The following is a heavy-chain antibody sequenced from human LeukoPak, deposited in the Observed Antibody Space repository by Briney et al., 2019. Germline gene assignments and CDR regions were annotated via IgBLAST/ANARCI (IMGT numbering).Heavy chain of an antibody. D-gene: IGHD4-11*01. CDR3: AKDLDYTTYGYYFDY. CDR1: GFPVSDND. Sequence: GGSLRLSCAASGFPVSDNDIKWVRQAPGKGLEWVSLIYADGVTHYSDSVRGRFSISRDNSKNTVYLQMNSLRADDTAVYYCAKDLDYTTYGYYFDYWGQGTLVTVSS. V-gene: IGHV3-66*01. J-gene: IGHJ4*02. CDR2: IYADGVT.